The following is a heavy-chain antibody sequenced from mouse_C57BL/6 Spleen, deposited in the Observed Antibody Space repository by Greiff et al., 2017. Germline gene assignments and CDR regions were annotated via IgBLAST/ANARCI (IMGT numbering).Heavy chain of an antibody. CDR2: ISPGSGNT. V-gene: IGHV1-76*01. D-gene: IGHD1-1*01. CDR3: ARRGDYYGSSCFDV. CDR1: GYTFTDYY. J-gene: IGHJ1*03. Sequence: VQLQESGAELVRPGASVKLSCKASGYTFTDYYINWVKQRPGQGLEWIARISPGSGNTYYNEKFKGKATLTAEKSSSTAYMQLSSLTSEYSAVYCWARRGDYYGSSCFDVWGTGTTVTVSA.